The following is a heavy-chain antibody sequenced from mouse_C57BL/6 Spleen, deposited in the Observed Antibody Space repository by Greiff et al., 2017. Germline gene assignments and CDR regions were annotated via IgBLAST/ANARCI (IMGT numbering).Heavy chain of an antibody. J-gene: IGHJ2*01. Sequence: EVKLVESGGGLVKPGGSLKLSCAASGFTFSSYAMSWVRQTPEKRLEWVATISDGGSYTYYPDNVKGRFTISRDNAKNNLYLQMSHLKSEDTAMYYCARVPLLYYFDYWGQGTTLTVSS. CDR2: ISDGGSYT. CDR1: GFTFSSYA. CDR3: ARVPLLYYFDY. V-gene: IGHV5-4*03.